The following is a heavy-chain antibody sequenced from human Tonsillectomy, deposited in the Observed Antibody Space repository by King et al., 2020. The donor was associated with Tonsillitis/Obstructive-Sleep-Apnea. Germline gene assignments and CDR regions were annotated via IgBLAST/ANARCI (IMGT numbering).Heavy chain of an antibody. CDR1: EFTFSSYD. Sequence: VQLVESGGGLVQPGGSLRLSCAASEFTFSSYDMHWVRQPTGKGLEWVSAIGTAGDTYYPGSVKGRITISRENAKNSLYLQMDSLRAGDTAVYYCAREADYYYMDVWGKGTTVTVSS. J-gene: IGHJ6*03. CDR3: AREADYYYMDV. CDR2: IGTAGDT. V-gene: IGHV3-13*04.